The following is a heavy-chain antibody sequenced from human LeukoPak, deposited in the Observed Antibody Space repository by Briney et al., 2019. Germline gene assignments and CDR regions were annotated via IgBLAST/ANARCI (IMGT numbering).Heavy chain of an antibody. CDR3: ARIQVTMVRGVIFYYGMDV. CDR1: GFTFSSYN. J-gene: IGHJ6*02. D-gene: IGHD3-10*01. V-gene: IGHV3-21*01. Sequence: GGSLRLSCAASGFTFSSYNMNWVRQAPGKGLEWVSSISASSSYIYYADSVRGRFTISRDNAKNSLYLQMDSLRAEDTAVYYCARIQVTMVRGVIFYYGMDVWGQGTRSPSP. CDR2: ISASSSYI.